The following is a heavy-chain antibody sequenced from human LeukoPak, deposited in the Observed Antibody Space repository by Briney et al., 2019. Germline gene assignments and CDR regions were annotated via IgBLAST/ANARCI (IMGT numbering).Heavy chain of an antibody. Sequence: PSETLSLTCTVSGGSVRSSYYYWGWIRQPPGKGLEWIGSIYSSGSTYYNPSLKSRVTISVDTSKNQFSLKLSSVTAADTAVYYCARGPSRIYDYWGQGTLVTVSS. J-gene: IGHJ4*02. CDR1: GGSVRSSYYY. CDR3: ARGPSRIYDY. D-gene: IGHD6-13*01. V-gene: IGHV4-39*07. CDR2: IYSSGST.